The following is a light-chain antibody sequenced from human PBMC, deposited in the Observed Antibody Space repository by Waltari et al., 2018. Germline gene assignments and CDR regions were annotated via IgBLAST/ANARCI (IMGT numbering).Light chain of an antibody. CDR2: KAS. CDR1: QSISSW. V-gene: IGKV1-5*03. CDR3: QQYDTFSAT. J-gene: IGKJ1*01. Sequence: DIQMTQSPSTLSASVGDRVTITCRASQSISSWLAWYQQKPGKAPKLLIYKASYLESGVPSRFSGSGPGTEFTLTITSLQPDDFATYYCQQYDTFSATFGPGTTVDI.